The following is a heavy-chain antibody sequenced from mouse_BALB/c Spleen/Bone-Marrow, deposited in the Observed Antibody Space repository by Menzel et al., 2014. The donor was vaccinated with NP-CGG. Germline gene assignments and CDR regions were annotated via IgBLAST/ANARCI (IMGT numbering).Heavy chain of an antibody. V-gene: IGHV5-17*02. CDR2: ISSGSSTI. D-gene: IGHD2-4*01. Sequence: EVKLVESGGGLVQPGGSRKLSCAASGFTFSSFGMHWVRQAPEKGLEWVAYISSGSSTIYYADTVKGRFTVSRDNPKNTLFLQMTSLRSEDTAMYYCASDYDYFDYWGQGTTLTVSP. CDR3: ASDYDYFDY. CDR1: GFTFSSFG. J-gene: IGHJ2*01.